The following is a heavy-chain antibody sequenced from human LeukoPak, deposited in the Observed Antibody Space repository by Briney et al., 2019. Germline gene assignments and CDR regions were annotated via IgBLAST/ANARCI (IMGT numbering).Heavy chain of an antibody. V-gene: IGHV3-48*04. J-gene: IGHJ4*02. Sequence: GGSLRLSCAASGFTFSNYGMHWVRQAPGKGLEWVSYISSSGSTIYYADSVKGRFTISRDNAKNSLYLQMNSLRAEDTAVYYCTGVNGGITGTDYWGQGTLVTVSS. D-gene: IGHD1-20*01. CDR1: GFTFSNYG. CDR2: ISSSGSTI. CDR3: TGVNGGITGTDY.